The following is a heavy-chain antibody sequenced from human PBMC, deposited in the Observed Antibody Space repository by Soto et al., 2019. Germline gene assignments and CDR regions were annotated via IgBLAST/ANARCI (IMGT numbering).Heavy chain of an antibody. J-gene: IGHJ3*02. CDR2: ISGSGGST. CDR3: ATLRGSYGSGSYRDAFDI. CDR1: GFTFSSYA. V-gene: IGHV3-23*01. Sequence: GGSLRLSCAASGFTFSSYAMSWVRQAPGKGLEWVSAISGSGGSTYYADSVKGRFTISRDNSKNTLYLRMNSLRAEDTAVYYCATLRGSYGSGSYRDAFDIWGQGTMVTVSS. D-gene: IGHD3-10*01.